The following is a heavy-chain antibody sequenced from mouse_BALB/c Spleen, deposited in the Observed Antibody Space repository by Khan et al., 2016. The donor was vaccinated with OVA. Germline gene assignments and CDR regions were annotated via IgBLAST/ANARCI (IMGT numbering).Heavy chain of an antibody. CDR2: IYPGDGTT. V-gene: IGHV1S56*01. CDR3: AREGVRGVGLDY. D-gene: IGHD1-1*01. CDR1: GYTFTAYD. J-gene: IGHJ4*01. Sequence: QVQLQQSGPELVKPGALVKISCKASGYTFTAYDINWVKQRPGQGLEWIGWIYPGDGTTKYNENFKGKATLTADISSNTVYMQLSGLTSETSAVYFCAREGVRGVGLDYWGQGTSVSVAS.